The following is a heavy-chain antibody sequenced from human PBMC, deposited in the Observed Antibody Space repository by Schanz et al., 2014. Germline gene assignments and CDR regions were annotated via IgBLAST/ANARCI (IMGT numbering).Heavy chain of an antibody. CDR2: ISGSGNTI. D-gene: IGHD1-26*01. CDR3: ARRYSGRYCFDY. V-gene: IGHV3-48*02. J-gene: IGHJ4*02. Sequence: EVLLVDSGGGLVQPGGSLRLSCGASGFTFSAHAMSWVRQAPGQGLEWLSYISGSGNTIYYADSVKGRFTISRDNAKNSLSLQMDRLRDEDTAVYYCARRYSGRYCFDYWGQGTLVTVAS. CDR1: GFTFSAHA.